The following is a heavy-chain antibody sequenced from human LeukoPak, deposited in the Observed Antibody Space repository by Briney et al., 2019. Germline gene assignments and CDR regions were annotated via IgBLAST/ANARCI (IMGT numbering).Heavy chain of an antibody. V-gene: IGHV3-30*04. D-gene: IGHD3-22*01. J-gene: IGHJ4*02. Sequence: GGSLRLSCAASGFTFSNYPMHWVRQAPGKGLEWVAVVSDDGNSIYYADSVKGRFTISRDNSKNTLYLQTNSLRAVDTALYYCVRDRDSTGYYDYWGQGTLVTVSS. CDR2: VSDDGNSI. CDR3: VRDRDSTGYYDY. CDR1: GFTFSNYP.